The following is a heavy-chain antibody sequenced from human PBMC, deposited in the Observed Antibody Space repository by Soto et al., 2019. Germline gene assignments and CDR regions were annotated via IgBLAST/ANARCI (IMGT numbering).Heavy chain of an antibody. CDR1: GYGFTTYG. CDR3: ARGRYGDY. CDR2: ISAHNGNT. Sequence: QIHLVQSGAEVKKPGASVKVSCKGSGYGFTTYGITWVRQAPGQGLERMAWISAHNGNTNYAQKLQGRVTVTRATSTSTAYMELRSLRSDDTAVYYCARGRYGDYWGQGALVTVSS. V-gene: IGHV1-18*01. D-gene: IGHD1-1*01. J-gene: IGHJ4*02.